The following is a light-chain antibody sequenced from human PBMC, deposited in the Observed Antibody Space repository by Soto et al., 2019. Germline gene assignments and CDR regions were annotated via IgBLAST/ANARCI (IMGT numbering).Light chain of an antibody. CDR2: GVS. CDR1: QSVTSSY. Sequence: EIVLTQSPGILSLSPGERATLSCRATQSVTSSYFAWYQQKPGQAPRLLIYGVSSRATDIPDRFSGSGSGTDFTLTISRLEPEDFVLYYCQQYSSLPHTFGQGTKLEVK. V-gene: IGKV3-20*01. J-gene: IGKJ2*01. CDR3: QQYSSLPHT.